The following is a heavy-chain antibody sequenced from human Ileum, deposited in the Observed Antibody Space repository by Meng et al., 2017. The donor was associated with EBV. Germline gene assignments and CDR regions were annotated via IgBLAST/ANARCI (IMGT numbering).Heavy chain of an antibody. CDR1: GDSVTSHS. D-gene: IGHD1-1*01. Sequence: RNESGQALVKPSATLSLTRTVSGDSVTSHSWSWIRQPAGKGLEWIGYIYHGETTDYNHSLENRVTISIDTSMNQLYLRLTSVTAADTAVYFCVSGGFTTIDYWGQGTLVTVSS. CDR3: VSGGFTTIDY. V-gene: IGHV4-59*02. CDR2: IYHGETT. J-gene: IGHJ4*02.